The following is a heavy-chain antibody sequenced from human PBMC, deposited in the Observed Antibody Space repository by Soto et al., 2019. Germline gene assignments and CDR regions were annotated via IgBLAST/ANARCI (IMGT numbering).Heavy chain of an antibody. V-gene: IGHV3-23*01. CDR2: ISGSGGST. D-gene: IGHD6-19*01. CDR3: AKDRKSGSGWYWDY. Sequence: EVQVLESGGGLVQPGGSLRLSCAVSGFTFSSYAMSWVRQAPGKGLEWVSGISGSGGSTYSADSVKGRFTISRDNSKNTLYLQMNSLGVEDTAVYYCAKDRKSGSGWYWDYWGQGTLVTVSS. CDR1: GFTFSSYA. J-gene: IGHJ4*02.